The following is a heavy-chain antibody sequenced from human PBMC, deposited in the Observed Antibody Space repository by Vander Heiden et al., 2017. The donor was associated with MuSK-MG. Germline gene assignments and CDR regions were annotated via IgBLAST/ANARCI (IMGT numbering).Heavy chain of an antibody. CDR2: IKQDGSEK. Sequence: EVQLFESGGGLVQPGVSLRLSCAASGFTFSPYWMSWVRQAPGKGLEWVANIKQDGSEKYYVDSVMGRFTISRDNAKNSRDLQMNSIRADENAVYYCATDLGVRDYVWGGGDYWGQGTLVTVSS. CDR3: ATDLGVRDYVWGGGDY. D-gene: IGHD3-16*01. J-gene: IGHJ4*02. CDR1: GFTFSPYW. V-gene: IGHV3-7*01.